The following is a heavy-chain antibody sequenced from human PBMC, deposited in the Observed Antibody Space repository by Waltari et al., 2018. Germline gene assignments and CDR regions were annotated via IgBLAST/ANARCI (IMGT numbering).Heavy chain of an antibody. V-gene: IGHV4-31*03. D-gene: IGHD3-22*01. CDR1: GGSISHGGYY. J-gene: IGHJ6*02. CDR3: ARARSSGYSYYYYGMDV. Sequence: QVQLQESGPGLVKPSQTLSLTCTVSGGSISHGGYYWSWIRQPPGKGLEWIGYIYYSGSTYYNPSLKSRVTISVDTSKNQFSLKLSSVTAADTAVYYCARARSSGYSYYYYGMDVWGQGTTVTVSS. CDR2: IYYSGST.